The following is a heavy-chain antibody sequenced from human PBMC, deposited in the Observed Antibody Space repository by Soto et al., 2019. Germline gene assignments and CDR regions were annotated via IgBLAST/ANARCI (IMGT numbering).Heavy chain of an antibody. Sequence: ASVKVSCKASGYTFTGYYMHWVRQAPGQGLEWMGWINPNSGGTNYAQKFQGWVTMTRDTSISTAYMELSRLRSDDTAVYYCARVANDGSYYFDYWGQGTLVTVPQ. CDR2: INPNSGGT. CDR1: GYTFTGYY. V-gene: IGHV1-2*04. J-gene: IGHJ4*02. CDR3: ARVANDGSYYFDY. D-gene: IGHD1-26*01.